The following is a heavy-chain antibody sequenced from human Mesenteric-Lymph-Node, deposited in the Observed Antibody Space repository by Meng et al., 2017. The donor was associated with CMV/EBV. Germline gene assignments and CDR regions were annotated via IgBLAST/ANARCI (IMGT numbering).Heavy chain of an antibody. Sequence: SGPTLVKPTQTLTLTCTFSGFSLSTSGVGVAWIRQPPGKALEWLALIYWNDDKRYISSLKSRLTVTKDTSKNQVVLTMTNMDPVDTATYYCAHNSHHPWWTYRDYYFDYWGQGTLVTVSS. D-gene: IGHD3-16*02. CDR1: GFSLSTSGVG. V-gene: IGHV2-5*01. CDR2: IYWNDDK. J-gene: IGHJ4*02. CDR3: AHNSHHPWWTYRDYYFDY.